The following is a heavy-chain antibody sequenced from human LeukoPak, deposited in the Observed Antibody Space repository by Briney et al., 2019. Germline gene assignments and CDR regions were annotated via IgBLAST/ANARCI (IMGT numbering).Heavy chain of an antibody. V-gene: IGHV4-34*01. Sequence: SETLSLTCAVYGGSFSGYYWSWIRQPPGKGLDWIGEINHSGSTNYNPSLKSRFTISVDTSKSQFSLKLSSVTAADTAVYYCAREDIAVAGTLIDYWGQGTLVTVSS. J-gene: IGHJ4*02. CDR1: GGSFSGYY. D-gene: IGHD6-19*01. CDR2: INHSGST. CDR3: AREDIAVAGTLIDY.